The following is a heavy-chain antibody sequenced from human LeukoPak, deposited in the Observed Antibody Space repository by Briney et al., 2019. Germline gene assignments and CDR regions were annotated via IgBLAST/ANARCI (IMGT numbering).Heavy chain of an antibody. Sequence: ASVKVSCKGSGYTLTELSMHWVRQAPGKGREGMGGFDPEDGETIYAQKFRGRVTMTDDTSTDTNDMELSSLTADATAACDCAAAFVFHGMVLNGFEYWGQGNLVTVSS. J-gene: IGHJ4*02. CDR2: FDPEDGET. V-gene: IGHV1-24*01. CDR3: AAAFVFHGMVLNGFEY. D-gene: IGHD4/OR15-4a*01. CDR1: GYTLTELS.